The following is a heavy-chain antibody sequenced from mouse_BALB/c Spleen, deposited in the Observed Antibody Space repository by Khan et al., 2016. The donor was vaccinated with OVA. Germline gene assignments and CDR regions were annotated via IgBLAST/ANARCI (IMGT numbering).Heavy chain of an antibody. CDR1: GFSLTRYG. J-gene: IGHJ3*01. CDR3: ARNYDYDEGLAY. CDR2: IWSGGRT. Sequence: QVRLQQSGPGLVQPSQSLSITCTVSGFSLTRYGVHWVRQSPGKGLEWLGVIWSGGRTDYNAAFISRLSISKDNSKSQVFFKMSSLQSNDTAIYYCARNYDYDEGLAYWGQGTLVTVSA. D-gene: IGHD2-4*01. V-gene: IGHV2-2*03.